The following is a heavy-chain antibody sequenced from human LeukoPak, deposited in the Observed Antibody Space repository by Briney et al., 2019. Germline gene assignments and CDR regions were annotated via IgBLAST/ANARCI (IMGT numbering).Heavy chain of an antibody. J-gene: IGHJ4*02. V-gene: IGHV3-23*01. D-gene: IGHD3-22*01. CDR1: GFTFSSYA. CDR3: AKAPDYYDSSGYYRFGYFDY. Sequence: GGSLRLSCAASGFTFSSYAMSWVRQAPGKGLEWVSAISGSGGSTYYADSVKGRFAISRDNSKNTLYLQMNSLRAEDTAVYYCAKAPDYYDSSGYYRFGYFDYWGQGTLVTVSS. CDR2: ISGSGGST.